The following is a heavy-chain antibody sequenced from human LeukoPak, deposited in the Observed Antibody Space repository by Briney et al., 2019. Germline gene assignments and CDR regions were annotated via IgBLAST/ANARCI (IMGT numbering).Heavy chain of an antibody. Sequence: SETLSLTCIVSGGSISSYYWSWIRQPAGKGLEWIGRIYSSGNTNYNPSLQSRVTLSVDTSKNQFSLRLSSVTAADTAIYYCARDHGVTTALNWFDPWGQGTLVTVSS. D-gene: IGHD3-22*01. J-gene: IGHJ5*02. CDR1: GGSISSYY. CDR3: ARDHGVTTALNWFDP. CDR2: IYSSGNT. V-gene: IGHV4-4*07.